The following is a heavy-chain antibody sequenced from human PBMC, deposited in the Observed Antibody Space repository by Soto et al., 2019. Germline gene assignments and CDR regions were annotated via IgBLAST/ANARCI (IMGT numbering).Heavy chain of an antibody. CDR1: GYTFTNYH. Sequence: QVQLVQSGAEVMKPGASVKVSCKASGYTFTNYHITWVRQAPGQGLEWMGRVSDHDGHTTYAQKFRGRVTMTTDTSTSTAYMELRSLRSDDTAVYYCARGDWYFDYWGQGTLVTVSS. CDR2: VSDHDGHT. J-gene: IGHJ4*02. D-gene: IGHD2-21*01. V-gene: IGHV1-18*01. CDR3: ARGDWYFDY.